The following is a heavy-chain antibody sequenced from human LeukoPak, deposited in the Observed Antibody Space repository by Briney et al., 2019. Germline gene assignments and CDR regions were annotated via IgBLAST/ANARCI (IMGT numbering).Heavy chain of an antibody. CDR2: IYYSGST. D-gene: IGHD7-27*01. J-gene: IGHJ5*02. V-gene: IGHV4-31*03. CDR1: GGSISSGGYY. Sequence: PSETLSLTCTVSGGSISSGGYYWSWIRQHPGKGLEWIGYIYYSGSTYYNPSLKSRVTISVDTSKNQFSLKLSSVTAADTAVYYCARGRLGMDSWFDPWGQGTLVTVSS. CDR3: ARGRLGMDSWFDP.